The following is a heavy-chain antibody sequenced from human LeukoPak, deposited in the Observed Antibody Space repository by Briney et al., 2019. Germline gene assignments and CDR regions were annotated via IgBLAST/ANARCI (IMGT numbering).Heavy chain of an antibody. D-gene: IGHD1-7*01. CDR1: GFTFSSYA. V-gene: IGHV3-74*01. CDR3: ATAGNYRFDY. Sequence: GGSLRLSCAASGFTFSSYAMSWVRQAPGEGLVWVSRINSDGSNINYADSVKGRFIISRDNAKNTLYLQMNSLRVEDTALYFCATAGNYRFDYWGQGTLVTVSS. J-gene: IGHJ4*02. CDR2: INSDGSNI.